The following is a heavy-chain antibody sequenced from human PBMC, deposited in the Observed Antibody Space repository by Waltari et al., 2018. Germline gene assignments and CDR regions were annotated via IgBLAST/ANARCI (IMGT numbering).Heavy chain of an antibody. CDR1: GFTFSSYA. J-gene: IGHJ4*02. V-gene: IGHV3-23*01. CDR2: ISGSGGST. CDR3: AKDYGDYERSTDY. Sequence: EVQLLESGGGLVQPGGSLRLSCAVSGFTFSSYAMSCVRQAPGKGLECVSGISGSGGSTYYADYVKGRFTISRDNSKNTLYLQMNSLRAEDTAVYYCAKDYGDYERSTDYWGQGTLVIVSS. D-gene: IGHD4-17*01.